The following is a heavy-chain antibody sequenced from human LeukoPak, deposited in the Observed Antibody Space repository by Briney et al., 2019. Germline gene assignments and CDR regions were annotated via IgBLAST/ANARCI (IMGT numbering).Heavy chain of an antibody. J-gene: IGHJ5*02. Sequence: GASVKVSCKASGYTFTGYYMHWVRQAPGQGLEWMGWINPNSGGTNHAQKFQGRVTMTRDTSISTAYMELSRLRSDDTAVYYCAREEPMVRGVIITRGYNWFDPWGQGTLVTVSS. CDR3: AREEPMVRGVIITRGYNWFDP. CDR2: INPNSGGT. V-gene: IGHV1-2*02. D-gene: IGHD3-10*01. CDR1: GYTFTGYY.